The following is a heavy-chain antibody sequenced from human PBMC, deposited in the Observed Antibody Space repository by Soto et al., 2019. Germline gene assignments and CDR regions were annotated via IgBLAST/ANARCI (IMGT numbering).Heavy chain of an antibody. V-gene: IGHV3-23*01. D-gene: IGHD2-8*01. CDR1: GFTFSSYA. J-gene: IGHJ5*02. CDR3: AKDRAAAAVYAPDWLDR. Sequence: PGGSLRLSCAASGFTFSSYAMSWVRQAPGKGLEWVSSISGSGGNTYYADSVKGRFTSSRDNSKNTLYLQMNSLRAEDTAVYYCAKDRAAAAVYAPDWLDRWGQETLATVSP. CDR2: ISGSGGNT.